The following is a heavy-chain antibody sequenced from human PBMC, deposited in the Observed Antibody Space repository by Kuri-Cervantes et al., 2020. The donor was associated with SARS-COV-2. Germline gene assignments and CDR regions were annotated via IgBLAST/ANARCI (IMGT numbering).Heavy chain of an antibody. J-gene: IGHJ4*02. CDR2: ISSSSSYI. CDR3: ARYSSGYYRLDY. Sequence: GGSLRLSCAASGFTFSSYSMNWVRQAPGKGLEWVSSISSSSSYIYYADSVKGRFTISRDNAKNSLYLQMNSLRAEDTAVYYCARYSSGYYRLDYWGQGTLVTVSS. V-gene: IGHV3-21*01. CDR1: GFTFSSYS. D-gene: IGHD3-22*01.